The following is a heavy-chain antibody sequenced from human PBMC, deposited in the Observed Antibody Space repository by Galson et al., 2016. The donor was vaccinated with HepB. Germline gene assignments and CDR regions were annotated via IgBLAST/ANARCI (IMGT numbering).Heavy chain of an antibody. J-gene: IGHJ5*02. CDR1: GGSIDRSTYY. CDR3: ARQGAAPGSPFNWFDP. V-gene: IGHV4-39*01. Sequence: LSLTCTVSGGSIDRSTYYWGWLRQSPGKGLEWIGSIYYTGRTYSNPSLKSRVTISVDTSKNQFSLKLSSVTAGDTAVYYCARQGAAPGSPFNWFDPWGQGALVTVSS. CDR2: IYYTGRT. D-gene: IGHD6-13*01.